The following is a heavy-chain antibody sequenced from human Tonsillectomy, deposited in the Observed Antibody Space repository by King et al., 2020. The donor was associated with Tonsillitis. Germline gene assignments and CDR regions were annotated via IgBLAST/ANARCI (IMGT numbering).Heavy chain of an antibody. CDR3: AKDKGLGLRVYYFDY. Sequence: VQLVESGGGLVQPGRSLRLSCAASGFTFDDYAMHWVRHAPGKGLEWVSGINWNSGRIDYADSVKGRFTISRDNAKNSLYLQMNSLRVEDTAFYYCAKDKGLGLRVYYFDYWGQGTLVTVSS. CDR1: GFTFDDYA. D-gene: IGHD1-7*01. V-gene: IGHV3-9*01. CDR2: INWNSGRI. J-gene: IGHJ4*02.